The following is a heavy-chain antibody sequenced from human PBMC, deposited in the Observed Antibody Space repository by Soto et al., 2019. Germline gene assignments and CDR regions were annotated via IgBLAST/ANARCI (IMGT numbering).Heavy chain of an antibody. Sequence: EVQLVESGGGLVQPGGSLGLSCAASGFTFSSYWMHWVRQAPGKGLVWVSRINSDGSSTSYADSVKGRFTISRDNAKNTLYLQMNSLRAEDTAVYYCARGDRCYSSSSVFDYWGQGTLVTVSS. CDR1: GFTFSSYW. V-gene: IGHV3-74*01. CDR3: ARGDRCYSSSSVFDY. CDR2: INSDGSST. D-gene: IGHD6-6*01. J-gene: IGHJ4*02.